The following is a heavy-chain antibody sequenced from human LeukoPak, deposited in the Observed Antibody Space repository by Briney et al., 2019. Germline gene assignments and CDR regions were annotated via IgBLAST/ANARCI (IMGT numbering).Heavy chain of an antibody. D-gene: IGHD2-21*02. J-gene: IGHJ4*02. CDR1: GFTFSDYY. Sequence: GGSLRLSCAASGFTFSDYYMSWIRQAPGKGLEWVSYISSSSSYTNYADSVKGRFTISRDNAKNSLYLQMNSLRDEDTAVYYCARGQYCGGDCYWSFDYWGQGTLVTVSS. CDR3: ARGQYCGGDCYWSFDY. V-gene: IGHV3-11*06. CDR2: ISSSSSYT.